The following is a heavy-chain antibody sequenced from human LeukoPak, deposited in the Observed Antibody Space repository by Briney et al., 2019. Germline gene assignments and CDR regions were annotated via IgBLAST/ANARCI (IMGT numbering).Heavy chain of an antibody. J-gene: IGHJ4*02. CDR3: ARRDSSGVVPRWDY. Sequence: SETLSLTCTVSGGSIISSSYYWGWIRQPPGKGLEWIGRVYYRGSTYYNPSLKGRVTISVDTSKTLFSLKLSSVTAADTAVYYCARRDSSGVVPRWDYWGQGTLVTVSS. CDR2: VYYRGST. CDR1: GGSIISSSYY. V-gene: IGHV4-39*01. D-gene: IGHD6-25*01.